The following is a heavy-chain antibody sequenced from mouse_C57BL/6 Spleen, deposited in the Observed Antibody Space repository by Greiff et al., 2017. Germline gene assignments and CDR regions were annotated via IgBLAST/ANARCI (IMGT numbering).Heavy chain of an antibody. Sequence: VQLQQSGAELVRPGTSVKVSCKASGYAFTNYLIEWVKQRPGQGLEWIGVINPGSGGTNYNEKFKGKATLTADKSSSTAYMQLSSLTSEDSAVYFCAREDYYGSSYEYFDVWGTGTTVTVSS. V-gene: IGHV1-54*01. D-gene: IGHD1-1*01. CDR3: AREDYYGSSYEYFDV. CDR2: INPGSGGT. CDR1: GYAFTNYL. J-gene: IGHJ1*03.